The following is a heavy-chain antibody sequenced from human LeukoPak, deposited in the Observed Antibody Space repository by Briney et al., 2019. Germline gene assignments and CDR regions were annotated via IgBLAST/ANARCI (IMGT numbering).Heavy chain of an antibody. V-gene: IGHV1-3*01. Sequence: GASVKVSCKASGYTFTSYAMHWVRQAPGQRLEWMGWINAGNGNTKYSQKFQGRVTITRDTSASTAYMELSSPRSEDTAVYYCARERALRRSSGWYGWFDPWGQGTLVTVSS. J-gene: IGHJ5*02. CDR2: INAGNGNT. CDR1: GYTFTSYA. D-gene: IGHD6-19*01. CDR3: ARERALRRSSGWYGWFDP.